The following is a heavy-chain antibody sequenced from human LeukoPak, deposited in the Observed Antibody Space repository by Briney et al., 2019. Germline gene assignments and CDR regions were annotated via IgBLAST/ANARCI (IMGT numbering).Heavy chain of an antibody. Sequence: SETLSLTCTVSGGSISSYYWSWIRQPPGKGLLWIGYIHYSGSTNYNPSLKSRVTVSVDTSNNHFSLNLRSVTAADTAVYYCARVSWFPGASYYYMDVWGKGTTVTVSS. D-gene: IGHD3-9*01. CDR2: IHYSGST. CDR3: ARVSWFPGASYYYMDV. CDR1: GGSISSYY. V-gene: IGHV4-59*01. J-gene: IGHJ6*03.